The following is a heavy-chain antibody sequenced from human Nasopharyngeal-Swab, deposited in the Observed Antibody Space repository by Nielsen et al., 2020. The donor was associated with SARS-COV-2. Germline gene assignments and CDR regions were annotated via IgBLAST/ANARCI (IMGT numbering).Heavy chain of an antibody. CDR3: TTVRFHCSSTSCYRWFDP. V-gene: IGHV3-15*01. Sequence: WIRPPPGTGLEWVGRIKSKTDGGTTDYAAPVKGRFTISRDDSKNTLYLQMNSLKTEDTAVYYCTTVRFHCSSTSCYRWFDPWGQGTLVTVSS. D-gene: IGHD2-2*01. CDR2: IKSKTDGGTT. J-gene: IGHJ5*02.